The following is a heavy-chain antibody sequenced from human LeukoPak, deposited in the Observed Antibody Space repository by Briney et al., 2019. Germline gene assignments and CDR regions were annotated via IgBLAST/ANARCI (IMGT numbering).Heavy chain of an antibody. CDR3: VRESPSRVGFAELTYFFDY. J-gene: IGHJ4*02. CDR1: GGSMNHYH. Sequence: PSETLSLTCTVSGGSMNHYHWSWIRQPAGRGLEWIGHIYTSGTINYNPSLKSRVTISIDTSKNQFSLKLNSVTAADTAVYYCVRESPSRVGFAELTYFFDYWGQGTLATVSS. CDR2: IYTSGTI. V-gene: IGHV4-4*07. D-gene: IGHD1-14*01.